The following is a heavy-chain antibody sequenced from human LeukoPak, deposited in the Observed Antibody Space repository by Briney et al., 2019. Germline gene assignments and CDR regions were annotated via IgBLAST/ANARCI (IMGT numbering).Heavy chain of an antibody. CDR1: GYTLTSYG. V-gene: IGHV1-18*01. D-gene: IGHD2-15*01. Sequence: ASVKVSCKASGYTLTSYGISWVRQAPGQGLEWMGWISAYNGNTNYAQKLQGRVTMTTDTSTSTAYMELRSLRSDDTAVYYCAREVYCSGGSCYPYYFDYWGQGTLVTVSS. CDR2: ISAYNGNT. J-gene: IGHJ4*02. CDR3: AREVYCSGGSCYPYYFDY.